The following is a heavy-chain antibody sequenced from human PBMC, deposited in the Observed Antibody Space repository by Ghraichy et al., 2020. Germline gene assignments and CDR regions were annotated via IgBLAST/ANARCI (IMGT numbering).Heavy chain of an antibody. CDR2: ISSSGSTI. V-gene: IGHV3-11*01. J-gene: IGHJ6*02. CDR1: GFTFSDYY. D-gene: IGHD2-2*01. CDR3: ASVEVPAAIESHYYYYGMDV. Sequence: GESLNISCAASGFTFSDYYMSWIRQAPGKGLEWVSYISSSGSTIYYADSVKGRFTISRDNAKNSLYLQMNSLRAEDTAVYYCASVEVPAAIESHYYYYGMDVWGPVTTVTVSS.